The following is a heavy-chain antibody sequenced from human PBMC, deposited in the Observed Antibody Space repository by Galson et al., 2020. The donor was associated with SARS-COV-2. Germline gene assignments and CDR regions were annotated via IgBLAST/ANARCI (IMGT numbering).Heavy chain of an antibody. CDR2: IYYSGST. V-gene: IGHV4-59*01. J-gene: IGHJ5*02. D-gene: IGHD2-2*01. CDR3: ARSIVVVPAAIGPNWFDP. CDR1: GGSISSYY. Sequence: SETLSLTCTVSGGSISSYYWSWIRQPPGKGLEWIGYIYYSGSTNYNPSLKSRVTISVDTSKNQFSLKLSSVTAADTAVYYCARSIVVVPAAIGPNWFDPWGQGTLVTVSS.